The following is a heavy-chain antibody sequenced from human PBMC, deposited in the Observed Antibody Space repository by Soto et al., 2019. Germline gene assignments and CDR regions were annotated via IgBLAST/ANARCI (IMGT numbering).Heavy chain of an antibody. Sequence: EVQLLESGGGLVQPGGSLRLSCAASGFTFSNYAMSWVRQGPGKGLEWVSGIVGSGSSTDYADSVKGRFAISRDNSKNTLYLQLNSLTAEDTAVYYCYVSLVRDPFDYWGQGTLVTVSS. V-gene: IGHV3-23*01. D-gene: IGHD3-10*01. J-gene: IGHJ4*02. CDR1: GFTFSNYA. CDR2: IVGSGSST. CDR3: YVSLVRDPFDY.